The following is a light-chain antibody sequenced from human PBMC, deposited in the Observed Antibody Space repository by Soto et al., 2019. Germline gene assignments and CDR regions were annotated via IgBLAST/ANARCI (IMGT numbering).Light chain of an antibody. CDR3: QQYGSSGGIT. CDR2: GAS. V-gene: IGKV3-15*01. J-gene: IGKJ5*01. Sequence: EIVMTQSPVTLSVSPGERATLSCRASQSVSSNLAWYQQKPGQAPRLLIYGASTRATGIPARFSGSGSGTEFTLTITRLEPEDSAMYYCQQYGSSGGITFGHGTRLEI. CDR1: QSVSSN.